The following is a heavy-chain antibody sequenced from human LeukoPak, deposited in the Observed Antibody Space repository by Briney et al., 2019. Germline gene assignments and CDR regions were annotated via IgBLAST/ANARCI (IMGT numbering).Heavy chain of an antibody. V-gene: IGHV3-53*01. CDR2: IYSGGST. CDR3: ARAAYYYYGMDV. Sequence: QPGGSLRLSCAASGFTVSSNYMSWVRQAPGKGLEWVSVIYSGGSTYYADSVKGRFTISRDNSKNTLYLQMNSLRAEDTAVYYCARAAYYYYGMDVWGQGTTVTVSS. CDR1: GFTVSSNY. J-gene: IGHJ6*02.